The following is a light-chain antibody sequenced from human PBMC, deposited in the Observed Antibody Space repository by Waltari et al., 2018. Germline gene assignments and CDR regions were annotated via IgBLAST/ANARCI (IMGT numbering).Light chain of an antibody. J-gene: IGLJ3*02. Sequence: SSELTQDPAVSVALGQTVRVTCQGDCPSNTYATWFQQKAGQAPLLVIYGRNNRPSGIPDRFSASTSGNTASLTITGAQAEDEADYYCYCRGSGGAHWVFGGGTKLTVL. V-gene: IGLV3-19*01. CDR1: CPSNTY. CDR3: YCRGSGGAHWV. CDR2: GRN.